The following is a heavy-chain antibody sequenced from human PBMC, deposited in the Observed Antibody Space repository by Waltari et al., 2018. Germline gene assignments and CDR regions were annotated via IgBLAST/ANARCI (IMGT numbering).Heavy chain of an antibody. J-gene: IGHJ6*02. D-gene: IGHD3-10*01. CDR2: IKTYSGNP. Sequence: QVQLVQSGSELKKPGASVKVSCKASGYTFTSYALNWVRQAPGQGLEWMGWIKTYSGNPTYSHGFTGRFVFSLDTSVSTAYLQISSLKAEDTAVYYCARASMVQGGGDYYYGMDVWGQGTTVTVSS. CDR3: ARASMVQGGGDYYYGMDV. CDR1: GYTFTSYA. V-gene: IGHV7-4-1*02.